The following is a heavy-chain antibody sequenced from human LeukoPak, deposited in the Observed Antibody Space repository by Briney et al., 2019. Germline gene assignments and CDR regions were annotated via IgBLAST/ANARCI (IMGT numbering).Heavy chain of an antibody. CDR2: ISGSGGST. J-gene: IGHJ4*02. V-gene: IGHV3-23*01. CDR1: GFTFSNFG. Sequence: GGTLRLSCAASGFTFSNFGMSWVRQAPGKGLEWVSVISGSGGSTYYADSVKGRFTISRDNSKNTLYLQMNSLRAEDTAVYYCARDGRGYSGYDYPTYYFDYWGQGTLVTVSS. CDR3: ARDGRGYSGYDYPTYYFDY. D-gene: IGHD5-12*01.